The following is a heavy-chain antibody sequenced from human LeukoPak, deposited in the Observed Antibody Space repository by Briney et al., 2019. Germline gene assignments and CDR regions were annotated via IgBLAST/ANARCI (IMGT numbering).Heavy chain of an antibody. J-gene: IGHJ6*02. CDR1: GGSISSYY. D-gene: IGHD6-19*01. Sequence: SETLSLTCTVSGGSISSYYWSWIRQPPGKGLEWIGYIYYSGSTNYNPSLKSRVTISVDTSKNQFSLKLSSVTAADTAVYYCARAGYSSGWYTALDYYYGMDVWGQGTTVTVSS. CDR2: IYYSGST. CDR3: ARAGYSSGWYTALDYYYGMDV. V-gene: IGHV4-59*08.